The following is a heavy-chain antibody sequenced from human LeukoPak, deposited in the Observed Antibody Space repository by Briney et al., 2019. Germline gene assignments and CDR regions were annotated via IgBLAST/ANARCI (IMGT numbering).Heavy chain of an antibody. J-gene: IGHJ4*02. D-gene: IGHD3-22*01. CDR2: INHSGST. CDR1: GGSFSGYY. CDR3: ARDLYYYDSSGYYQQRFDY. V-gene: IGHV4-34*01. Sequence: SETLSLTYAVYGGSFSGYYWSWIRQPPGKGLEWIGEINHSGSTNCNPSLKSRVTISVDTSKNQFSLKLSSVTAADAAAYYCARDLYYYDSSGYYQQRFDYWGQGTLVTVSS.